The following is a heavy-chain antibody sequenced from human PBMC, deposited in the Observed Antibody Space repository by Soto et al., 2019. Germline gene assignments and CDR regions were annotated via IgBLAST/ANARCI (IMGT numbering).Heavy chain of an antibody. CDR3: ARDPFYSGSNLQVGYFDS. V-gene: IGHV1-18*01. D-gene: IGHD1-26*01. J-gene: IGHJ4*02. CDR1: NYSFSSFG. Sequence: QVQMVQSGAEVKKPGASVKVSCKASNYSFSSFGIIWVRQAPGQGLEWMAWINPSNDNTNYAQGLQGRVTLTSDTSTSTAYMELRSLRSDDTAVYYCARDPFYSGSNLQVGYFDSWGQGTLVTVSS. CDR2: INPSNDNT.